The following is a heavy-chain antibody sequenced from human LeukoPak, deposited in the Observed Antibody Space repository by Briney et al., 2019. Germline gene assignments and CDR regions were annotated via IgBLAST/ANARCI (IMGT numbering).Heavy chain of an antibody. D-gene: IGHD6-25*01. V-gene: IGHV1-69*04. CDR2: IIPILGIA. CDR1: GGTFSSYA. J-gene: IGHJ4*02. CDR3: ARVATSGGDY. Sequence: SVKVSCKASGGTFSSYAISWVRQAPRQGLEWMGRIIPILGIANYAQKFQGRVTITADKSTSTAYMELSSLRSEDTAVYYCARVATSGGDYWGQGTLVTVSS.